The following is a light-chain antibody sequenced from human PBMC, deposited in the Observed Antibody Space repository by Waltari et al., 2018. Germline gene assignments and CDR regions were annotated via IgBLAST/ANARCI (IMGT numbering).Light chain of an antibody. CDR2: DVS. Sequence: DIQMTQSPSSLSASVGDRVTLTCQASHAINNHLNGYQQKPGKAPELLIYDVSKLETGVPSRFGGSGSGTDFSFTISSLQTEDIATYYCQQYDNLVTFGGGTRV. CDR1: HAINNH. V-gene: IGKV1-33*01. CDR3: QQYDNLVT. J-gene: IGKJ4*01.